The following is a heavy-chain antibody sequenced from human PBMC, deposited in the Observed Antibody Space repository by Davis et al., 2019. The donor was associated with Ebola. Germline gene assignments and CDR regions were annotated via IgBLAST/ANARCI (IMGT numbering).Heavy chain of an antibody. J-gene: IGHJ3*02. V-gene: IGHV3-23*01. Sequence: GESLKISCAASGFTFSSYWMHWVRQAPGKGLVWVSAISGSGGSTYYADSVKGRFTISRDNSKNTLYLQMNSLRAEDTAVYYCAKIDCSGGSCYAPDIWGQGTMVTVSS. CDR3: AKIDCSGGSCYAPDI. D-gene: IGHD2-15*01. CDR1: GFTFSSYW. CDR2: ISGSGGST.